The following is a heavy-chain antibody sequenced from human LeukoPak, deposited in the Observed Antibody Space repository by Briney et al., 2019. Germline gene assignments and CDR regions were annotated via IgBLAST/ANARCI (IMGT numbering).Heavy chain of an antibody. Sequence: GGSLRLSCAASGFTLSTYAMSWVRQTPGKALEWVAATSSSDAGTYHADSVRGRFTISRDNSKNTLYLQMNSLRAEDAAVYFCAKAPVTSCRGAYCYPFDSWGQGTLVNVAS. V-gene: IGHV3-23*01. D-gene: IGHD2-21*01. CDR1: GFTLSTYA. J-gene: IGHJ4*02. CDR3: AKAPVTSCRGAYCYPFDS. CDR2: TSSSDAGT.